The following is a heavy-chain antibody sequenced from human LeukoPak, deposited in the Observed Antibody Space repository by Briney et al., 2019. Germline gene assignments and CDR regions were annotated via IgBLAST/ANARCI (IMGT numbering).Heavy chain of an antibody. J-gene: IGHJ4*02. V-gene: IGHV3-53*04. CDR1: GFTVSSYY. D-gene: IGHD6-6*01. Sequence: PGGSLRLSCAASGFTVSSYYMSWVRQAPGKGLEWVSVIYSGGSTYYADSVKGRFTISRHNSKNTLYLQMNSLRAEDTAVYYCARRSIAGFDYWGQGTLVTVSS. CDR2: IYSGGST. CDR3: ARRSIAGFDY.